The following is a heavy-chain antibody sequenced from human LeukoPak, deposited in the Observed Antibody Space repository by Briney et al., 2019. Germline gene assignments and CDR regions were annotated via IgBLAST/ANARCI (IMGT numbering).Heavy chain of an antibody. CDR1: GGSVSSGSYY. D-gene: IGHD2-21*02. J-gene: IGHJ4*02. CDR2: IYSSGST. V-gene: IGHV4-61*01. CDR3: ARFAYCGGHWWYYFDY. Sequence: SETLSLTCTVSGGSVSSGSYYWSWIRQPPGKGLEWIGYIYSSGSTNYNPSLKSRITISVDTSKNQFSLKLSSVTAADTAVYYRARFAYCGGHWWYYFDYWGQGSLVTVSS.